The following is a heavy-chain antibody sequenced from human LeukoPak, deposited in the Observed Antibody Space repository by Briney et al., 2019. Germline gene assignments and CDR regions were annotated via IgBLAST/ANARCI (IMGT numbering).Heavy chain of an antibody. CDR2: IYSGGST. V-gene: IGHV3-66*01. Sequence: GGSLRLSCAASGFTFSRYWMSWVRQAPGKGLEWVSVIYSGGSTYYADSVKGRFTISRDNSKNTLYLQMNSLRAEDTAVYYCARNLGSSSWYIYWGQGTLVTVSS. D-gene: IGHD6-13*01. CDR3: ARNLGSSSWYIY. J-gene: IGHJ4*02. CDR1: GFTFSRYW.